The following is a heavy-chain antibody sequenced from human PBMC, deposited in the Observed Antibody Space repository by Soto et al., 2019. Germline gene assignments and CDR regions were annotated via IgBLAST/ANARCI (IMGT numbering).Heavy chain of an antibody. CDR2: LRSEPTSYAK. CDR3: ARSGDYYETYGMDV. V-gene: IGHV3-73*01. CDR1: GFTFSDSS. D-gene: IGHD3-22*01. Sequence: SLRLSCAASGFTFSDSSMYWVRQASGKGLQWLSRLRSEPTSYAKVYEASVKSTITIWRNESKITVYLLMNNLKSVDTSVYYCARSGDYYETYGMDVWGQGTTVTVSS. J-gene: IGHJ6*02.